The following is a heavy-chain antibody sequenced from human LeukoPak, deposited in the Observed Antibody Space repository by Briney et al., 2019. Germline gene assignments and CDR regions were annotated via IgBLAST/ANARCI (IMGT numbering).Heavy chain of an antibody. V-gene: IGHV4-38-2*01. CDR2: IYHSGST. D-gene: IGHD3-10*01. CDR1: GYSISSGYY. J-gene: IGHJ4*02. Sequence: PSETLSLTCAVSGYSISSGYYWGWIRQPPGKGLEWIGSIYHSGSTYYNPSLKSRVTISVDTSKNQFSLKLSSVTAADTAVYYCARIGLYGSGSDYWGQGTLVTVSS. CDR3: ARIGLYGSGSDY.